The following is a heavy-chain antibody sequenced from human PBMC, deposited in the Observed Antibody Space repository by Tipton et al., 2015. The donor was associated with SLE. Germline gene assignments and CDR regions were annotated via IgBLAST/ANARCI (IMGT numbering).Heavy chain of an antibody. V-gene: IGHV3-9*01. CDR2: ISWNSGSI. CDR1: GFTFDDYA. J-gene: IGHJ3*02. CDR3: AKDMEYYYDSSAWGAFDI. D-gene: IGHD3-22*01. Sequence: SLRLSCAASGFTFDDYAMHWVRQAPGKGLEWVSGISWNSGSIGYADSVKGRFTISRDNAKNSLYLQMNSLRAEDTALYYCAKDMEYYYDSSAWGAFDIWGQGTMVTVSS.